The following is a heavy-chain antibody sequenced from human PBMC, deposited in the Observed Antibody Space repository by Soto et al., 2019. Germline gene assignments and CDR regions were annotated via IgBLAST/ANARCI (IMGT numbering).Heavy chain of an antibody. J-gene: IGHJ4*02. CDR2: INSDESRT. CDR1: GFTFSSYW. Sequence: EVQLVESGGGIVQPGGSLRLSCAASGFTFSSYWMHWVRQAPGKGLVWVSRINSDESRTSYADSAKGRFTISRDNAKNTVYLQINSLRAEDTAVYYCARGDGDYYDGNGYLGRHWGQGTLVTVSS. CDR3: ARGDGDYYDGNGYLGRH. V-gene: IGHV3-74*01. D-gene: IGHD3-22*01.